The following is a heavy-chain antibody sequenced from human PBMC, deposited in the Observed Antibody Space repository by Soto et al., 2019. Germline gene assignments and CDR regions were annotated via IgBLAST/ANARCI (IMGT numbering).Heavy chain of an antibody. CDR1: GFTFSSYW. D-gene: IGHD6-13*01. V-gene: IGHV3-7*01. J-gene: IGHJ3*02. CDR3: ARDLGIAWTYDAFDI. CDR2: IRQDGSEK. Sequence: GGSLRLSCAASGFTFSSYWMSWVRQAPGKGLEWVANIRQDGSEKYYVDSVKGRFTISRDNAKNSLYLQMNSLRAEDTAVYYCARDLGIAWTYDAFDIWGQGTMVTVSS.